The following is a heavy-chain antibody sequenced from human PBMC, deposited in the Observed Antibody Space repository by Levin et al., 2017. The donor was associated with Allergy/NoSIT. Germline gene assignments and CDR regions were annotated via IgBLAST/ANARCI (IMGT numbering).Heavy chain of an antibody. D-gene: IGHD6-19*01. CDR3: AREGAEYSSGWLKYWYFDL. Sequence: ASVKVSCKASGYTFTSYAMHWVRQAPGQRLEWMGWINAGNGNTKYSQKFQGRVTITRDTSASTAYMELSSLRSEDTAVYYCAREGAEYSSGWLKYWYFDLWGRGTLVTVSS. CDR2: INAGNGNT. CDR1: GYTFTSYA. V-gene: IGHV1-3*01. J-gene: IGHJ2*01.